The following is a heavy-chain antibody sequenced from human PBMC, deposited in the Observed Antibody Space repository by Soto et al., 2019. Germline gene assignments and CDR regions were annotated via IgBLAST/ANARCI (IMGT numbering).Heavy chain of an antibody. CDR1: GFTFSSND. Sequence: EGQLVESGGGLIQPGGSRRLSCAASGFTFSSNDMNWVRQAPGKGLEWVSLIYSGGSTYYADSVKGRFTISRDNSKNTLYLQMSSLRAEDTAVYYCATRPLLPGAPWGQGTLVTVSS. D-gene: IGHD3-22*01. CDR3: ATRPLLPGAP. CDR2: IYSGGST. V-gene: IGHV3-53*01. J-gene: IGHJ3*01.